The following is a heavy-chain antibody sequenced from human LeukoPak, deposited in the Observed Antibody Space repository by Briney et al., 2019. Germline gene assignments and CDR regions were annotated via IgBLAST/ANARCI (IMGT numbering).Heavy chain of an antibody. CDR1: GFTFGSYW. Sequence: GGSLRLFCAASGFTFGSYWMSWVRQAPGKGLGWVANIKEDGSEEYYVDSVMGRFTISRDNAKNSLYLQMYGLGAEDTAVYYCARWVTTSYFGLDVWGQGTTVTVSS. CDR3: ARWVTTSYFGLDV. J-gene: IGHJ6*02. D-gene: IGHD4-17*01. CDR2: IKEDGSEE. V-gene: IGHV3-7*05.